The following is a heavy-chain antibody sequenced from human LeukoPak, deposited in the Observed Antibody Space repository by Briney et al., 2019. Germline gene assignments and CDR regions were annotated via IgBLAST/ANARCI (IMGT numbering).Heavy chain of an antibody. V-gene: IGHV4-34*01. CDR2: INHSGST. CDR3: ARGGWADWFPCDY. CDR1: GGSFSGYY. Sequence: PSETLSLTCAVYGGSFSGYYWSWIRQPPGKGLEWIGEINHSGSTNYNPSLKSRVTISVDTSKNQFSLKLSSVTAADTAVYFCARGGWADWFPCDYWGQGTLVTVSS. J-gene: IGHJ4*02. D-gene: IGHD3-9*01.